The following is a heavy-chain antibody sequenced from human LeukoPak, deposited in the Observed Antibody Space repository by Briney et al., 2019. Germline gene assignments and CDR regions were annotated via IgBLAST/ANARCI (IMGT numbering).Heavy chain of an antibody. CDR1: GGTFSSYA. D-gene: IGHD2/OR15-2a*01. J-gene: IGHJ3*02. V-gene: IGHV1-69*05. CDR2: IIPIFGAA. CDR3: ASVSYDAFDI. Sequence: GASVKVSCKASGGTFSSYAISWVRPAPGQGLEWMGGIIPIFGAANYAQKFQGRVTNTTDESTSTAYMELSSLRSEDTAVYYCASVSYDAFDIWGQGTMVTVSS.